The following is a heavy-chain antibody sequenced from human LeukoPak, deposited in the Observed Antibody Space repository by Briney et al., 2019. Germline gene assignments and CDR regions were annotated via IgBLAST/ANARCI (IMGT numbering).Heavy chain of an antibody. CDR2: INPNSGGT. Sequence: ASVKVSCKASGYTFTGYYMHWVRQAPGQGLEWMGWINPNSGGTNYAQKFQGRVTMTRDTSISTACMELSRLRSDDTAVYYCARQRDGYNPGYYYYMDVWGKGTTVTVSS. V-gene: IGHV1-2*02. J-gene: IGHJ6*03. CDR3: ARQRDGYNPGYYYYMDV. CDR1: GYTFTGYY. D-gene: IGHD5-24*01.